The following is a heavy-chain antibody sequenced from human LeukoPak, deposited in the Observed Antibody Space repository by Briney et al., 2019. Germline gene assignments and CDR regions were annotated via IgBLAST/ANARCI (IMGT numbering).Heavy chain of an antibody. J-gene: IGHJ5*02. V-gene: IGHV3-33*01. D-gene: IGHD3-3*01. CDR3: AREFTIFGVVPSNWFDP. Sequence: GGSLRLSCEASGFTFSSYGMHWVRQAPGKGLEWVAVIWYDGSNKYYADSVKGRFTISRDNSKSTLYLQMNSLRAEDTAVYYCAREFTIFGVVPSNWFDPWGQGTLVTVSS. CDR1: GFTFSSYG. CDR2: IWYDGSNK.